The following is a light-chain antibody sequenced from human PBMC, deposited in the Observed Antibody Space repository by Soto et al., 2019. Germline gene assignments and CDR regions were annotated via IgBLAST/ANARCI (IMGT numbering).Light chain of an antibody. CDR3: QSYDSSLSAVV. V-gene: IGLV1-40*01. CDR2: ANN. Sequence: QSVLTQPHSVSGAPGQRVTISCTGSSSNIGAGYDVHWYQQLPGTAPKLLIYANNNRPSGVPDRFSGSKSGTSASLAITGLQAEDEADYYCQSYDSSLSAVVFGGGTKLTVL. CDR1: SSNIGAGYD. J-gene: IGLJ2*01.